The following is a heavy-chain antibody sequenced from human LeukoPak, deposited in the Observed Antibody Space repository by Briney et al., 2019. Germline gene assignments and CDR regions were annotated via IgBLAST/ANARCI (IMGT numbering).Heavy chain of an antibody. CDR2: IFHSGST. V-gene: IGHV4-59*11. Sequence: SETLSLTCTVSGGSIKSHFWSWVRQPPGKRLEWIGYIFHSGSTNYNPSLKSRVTISVDTSKNQFPLRLSSVTAADTAVYFCARGFRGDNFDYWGQGTLVTVSS. J-gene: IGHJ4*02. CDR3: ARGFRGDNFDY. CDR1: GGSIKSHF. D-gene: IGHD7-27*01.